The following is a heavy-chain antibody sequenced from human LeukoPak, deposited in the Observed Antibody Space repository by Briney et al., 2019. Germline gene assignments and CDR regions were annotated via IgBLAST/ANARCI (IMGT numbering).Heavy chain of an antibody. V-gene: IGHV3-7*01. D-gene: IGHD2-2*01. Sequence: GGSLRLSCAASGFTFTSYWMTWVRQAPGKGLEWLTNIDEDGSVKHYVDSVRGRFTISRDNAKSSLYLQMNSLRAEDTAVYYCARVCSSTSCYVADAFDIWGQGTMVTVSS. CDR2: IDEDGSVK. CDR3: ARVCSSTSCYVADAFDI. J-gene: IGHJ3*02. CDR1: GFTFTSYW.